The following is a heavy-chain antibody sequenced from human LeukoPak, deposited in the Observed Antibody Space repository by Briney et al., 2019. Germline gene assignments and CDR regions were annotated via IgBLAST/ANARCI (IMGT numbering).Heavy chain of an antibody. CDR2: ISGSGGST. J-gene: IGHJ4*02. Sequence: GGSLRLSCAASGFTFSSYAMSWVRQAPGKGLEWVSAISGSGGSTYYADSVKGRFTISRDNSKNTLYLQMNGLRAEDTAVYYCAKSNARKPYGDPDYWGQGTLVTVSS. D-gene: IGHD4-17*01. V-gene: IGHV3-23*01. CDR3: AKSNARKPYGDPDY. CDR1: GFTFSSYA.